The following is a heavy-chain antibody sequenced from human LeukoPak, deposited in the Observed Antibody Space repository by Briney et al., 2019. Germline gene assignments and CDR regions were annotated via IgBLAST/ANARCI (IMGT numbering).Heavy chain of an antibody. CDR3: ARGFASYSYSMDV. CDR1: GGSFSGYY. CDR2: INHSGST. V-gene: IGHV4-34*01. Sequence: PSETLSLTCAVYGGSFSGYYWSWLRQPPGKGLEWIGEINHSGSTNYNPSLKSRVTISVDTSKNQFSLKLTSVTAADTAVYYCARGFASYSYSMDVWGQGTTVTVSS. J-gene: IGHJ6*02.